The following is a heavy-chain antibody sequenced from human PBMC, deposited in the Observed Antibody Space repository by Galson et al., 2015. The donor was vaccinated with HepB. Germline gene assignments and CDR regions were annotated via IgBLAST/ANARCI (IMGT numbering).Heavy chain of an antibody. D-gene: IGHD3-16*01. CDR2: IWYDGSNA. Sequence: SLRLSCAASGFTFSSYGMHWVRQAPGKGLEWVAVIWYDGSNAHYADSVKGRFTISRDNSKNTLYLQMDSLRAEDTAVYYCARYYGDNGRPHGYGMDVWGQGTTVTVSS. CDR3: ARYYGDNGRPHGYGMDV. V-gene: IGHV3-33*01. J-gene: IGHJ6*02. CDR1: GFTFSSYG.